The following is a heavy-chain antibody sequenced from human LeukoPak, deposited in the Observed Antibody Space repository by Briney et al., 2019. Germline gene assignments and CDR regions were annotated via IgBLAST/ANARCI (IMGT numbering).Heavy chain of an antibody. CDR3: ARVYGDYQPS. CDR1: GGSFSGCY. V-gene: IGHV4-34*01. J-gene: IGHJ5*02. D-gene: IGHD4-17*01. CDR2: INHSGST. Sequence: KPSETLSLTCAVYGGSFSGCYWSWIRQPPGKGLEWIGEINHSGSTNYNPSLKSRVTISVDTSKNQFSLKLSSVTAADTAVYYCARVYGDYQPSWGQGTLVTVSS.